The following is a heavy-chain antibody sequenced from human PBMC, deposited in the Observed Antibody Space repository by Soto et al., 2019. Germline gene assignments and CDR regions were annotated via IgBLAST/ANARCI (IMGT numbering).Heavy chain of an antibody. V-gene: IGHV4-34*01. CDR2: INHSGST. J-gene: IGHJ6*03. CDR3: ARGASRYCSGGSCPMSLYYYYYMDV. D-gene: IGHD2-15*01. Sequence: PSETLSLTCAVYGGSFSGYYWSWIRQPPGKGLEWIGEINHSGSTNYNPSLKSRVTISVDTSKNQFSLKLSSVTAADTAVYYCARGASRYCSGGSCPMSLYYYYYMDVWGKGTTVTVSS. CDR1: GGSFSGYY.